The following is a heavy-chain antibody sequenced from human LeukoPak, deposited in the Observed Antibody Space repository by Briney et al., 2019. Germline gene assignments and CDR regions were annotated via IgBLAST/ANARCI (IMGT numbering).Heavy chain of an antibody. Sequence: PSETLSLTCSVSGGSISSNIQYWAWLRQPPGKGREWIRSIFYIGATYYNASVKSRVPMSVDTSKNQFSLTLSSVTAADTAVYYCARDGIEVAGTGYFDYWDHGTLVTASS. CDR2: IFYIGAT. CDR3: ARDGIEVAGTGYFDY. CDR1: GGSISSNIQY. J-gene: IGHJ4*01. V-gene: IGHV4-39*02. D-gene: IGHD6-13*01.